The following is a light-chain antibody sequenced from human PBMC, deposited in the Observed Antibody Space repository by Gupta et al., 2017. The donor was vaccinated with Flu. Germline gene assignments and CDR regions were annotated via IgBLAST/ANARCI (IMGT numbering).Light chain of an antibody. CDR3: SSHAGSITWV. Sequence: QSAPTQPRSVSGSPGQSVTISCTGTTNDVGSYNNRVSWYEQRPGKAPKLILYEVTKRPPGIPGRFSGSKSGNTASLTISGLQADDEADYYCSSHAGSITWVFGTGTTVTVL. J-gene: IGLJ1*01. CDR1: TNDVGSYNN. V-gene: IGLV2-11*01. CDR2: EVT.